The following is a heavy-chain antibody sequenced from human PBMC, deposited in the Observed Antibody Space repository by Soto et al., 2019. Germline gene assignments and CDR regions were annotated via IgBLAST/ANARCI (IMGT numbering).Heavy chain of an antibody. D-gene: IGHD6-19*01. Sequence: QLPLVESGGGVVQPGRSQRLSCAASGFTFSSHGMHWVRQAPGKGLEWVAVIWYDGSKEYYADSVKGRFTISRDDSKNTLYLQMNNLRAEDTAVYYCAREDSSGWLGSVWGQGTLVTVSS. CDR3: AREDSSGWLGSV. V-gene: IGHV3-33*01. CDR1: GFTFSSHG. J-gene: IGHJ4*02. CDR2: IWYDGSKE.